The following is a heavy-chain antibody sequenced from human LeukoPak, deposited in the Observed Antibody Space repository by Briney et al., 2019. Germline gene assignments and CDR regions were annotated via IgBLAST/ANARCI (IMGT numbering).Heavy chain of an antibody. J-gene: IGHJ4*02. CDR2: IYSAGST. D-gene: IGHD3-10*01. CDR3: ASGGLGARKYYSDPFHY. Sequence: GGSLRLSCAASGFTVSGNYMSWVRQAPGRGLEWVSIIYSAGSTYYADSVRGRFTISRDSSKNTVCLQMNSLRAEDTAVYYCASGGLGARKYYSDPFHYWGQGTLVTVSS. CDR1: GFTVSGNY. V-gene: IGHV3-53*01.